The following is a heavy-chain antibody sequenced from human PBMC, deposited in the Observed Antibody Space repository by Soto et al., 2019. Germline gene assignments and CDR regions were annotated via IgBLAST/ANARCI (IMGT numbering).Heavy chain of an antibody. CDR3: ARESGSAAPYYFYYAMGV. CDR2: ISGYNGDT. J-gene: IGHJ6*02. Sequence: QVQLVQSGAEVKKPGASVRVSCKASGYTFIGYGISWVRQAPGQGLEWMGWISGYNGDTRYAQNFQGRVTMTTDASTNTAYMDLRTLRSDDTAVYYCARESGSAAPYYFYYAMGVWGQGTTVTVSS. D-gene: IGHD1-26*01. V-gene: IGHV1-18*04. CDR1: GYTFIGYG.